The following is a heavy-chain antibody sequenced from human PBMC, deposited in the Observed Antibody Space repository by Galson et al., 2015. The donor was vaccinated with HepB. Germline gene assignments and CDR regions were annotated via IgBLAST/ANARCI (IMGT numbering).Heavy chain of an antibody. CDR2: INPSGGST. V-gene: IGHV1-46*01. Sequence: SVKVSCKASGYTFTSYYMHWVRQAPGQGLEWMGIINPSGGSTSYAQKFQGRVTMTRDTSTSTVYMELSSLRSEDTAVYYCARVVGMTTVSRRQEGGGWFDPWGQGTLVTVSS. D-gene: IGHD4-17*01. CDR3: ARVVGMTTVSRRQEGGGWFDP. J-gene: IGHJ5*02. CDR1: GYTFTSYY.